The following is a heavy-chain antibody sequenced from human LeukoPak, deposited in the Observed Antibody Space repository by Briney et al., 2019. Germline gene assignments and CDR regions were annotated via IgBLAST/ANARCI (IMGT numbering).Heavy chain of an antibody. D-gene: IGHD4-17*01. V-gene: IGHV3-15*01. CDR2: MKRNSDDSTK. Sequence: GGSLRLSCAVSGFTFTAAWMSWVRQAPGKGLEWVGRMKRNSDDSTKAYAAPVKARFPISRNDSKTTMYLQMTSLKTEETAVYYCTSVGYGEYYFDNWGQGTLVTVSS. CDR1: GFTFTAAW. J-gene: IGHJ4*02. CDR3: TSVGYGEYYFDN.